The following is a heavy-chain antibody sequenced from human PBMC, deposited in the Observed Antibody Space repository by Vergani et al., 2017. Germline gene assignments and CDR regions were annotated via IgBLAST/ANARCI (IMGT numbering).Heavy chain of an antibody. Sequence: QVQLQESGPGLVKPSETLSLTCTVSGGSISSYYWSWIRKPPGKGLEWIGYIYYSGSTNYNPSLKSRVTLSVDTSKNQFSLKLSAVTAADTAVYYCARAYGDYGTYYYGMDVWGQGTTVTVSS. V-gene: IGHV4-59*01. J-gene: IGHJ6*02. CDR1: GGSISSYY. D-gene: IGHD4-17*01. CDR3: ARAYGDYGTYYYGMDV. CDR2: IYYSGST.